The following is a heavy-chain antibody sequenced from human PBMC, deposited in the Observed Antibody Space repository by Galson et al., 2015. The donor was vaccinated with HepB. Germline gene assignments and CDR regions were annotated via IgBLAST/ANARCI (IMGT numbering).Heavy chain of an antibody. J-gene: IGHJ4*02. Sequence: SLRLSCAASGFSFSTYWMGWVRQTPGKGLEWVANLKEDGSDKYYVDSVEGRFAISRDNAKNSLYLQMNSLRAEDTAVYYCARDSSGYDYWGQGALVTVSS. V-gene: IGHV3-7*01. CDR3: ARDSSGYDY. CDR1: GFSFSTYW. D-gene: IGHD6-25*01. CDR2: LKEDGSDK.